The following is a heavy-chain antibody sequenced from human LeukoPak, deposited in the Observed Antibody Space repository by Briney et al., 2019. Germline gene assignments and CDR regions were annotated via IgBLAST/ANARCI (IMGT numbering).Heavy chain of an antibody. CDR2: IIPMFGTA. CDR1: GGTFSSYA. D-gene: IGHD6-13*01. J-gene: IGHJ4*02. CDR3: ARVRSIAAAGTGPYYFDY. V-gene: IGHV1-69*13. Sequence: SVKVSCKASGGTFSSYAISWVGQAPGQGLEGMGGIIPMFGTANYAQKFQGRVTITADESTSTAYMELSSLRSEDTAVYYCARVRSIAAAGTGPYYFDYWGQGTLVTVSS.